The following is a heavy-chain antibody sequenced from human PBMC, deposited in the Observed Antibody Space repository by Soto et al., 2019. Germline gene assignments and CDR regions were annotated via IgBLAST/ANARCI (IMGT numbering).Heavy chain of an antibody. V-gene: IGHV3-23*01. D-gene: IGHD1-26*01. CDR2: ISPNVGST. J-gene: IGHJ4*02. CDR1: VCTFSSFA. Sequence: GGSLRLSCASSVCTFSSFAVSCVRHAPGKGLEWVSSISPNVGSTYYADSVKGRFTISRDNSKNTLYLQMNSLRAEDTAIYYCARSGSYSWLTYWGQGTPVSV. CDR3: ARSGSYSWLTY.